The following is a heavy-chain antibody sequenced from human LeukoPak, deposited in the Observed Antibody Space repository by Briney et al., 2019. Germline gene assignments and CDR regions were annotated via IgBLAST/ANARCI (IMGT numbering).Heavy chain of an antibody. CDR1: GYTLTGYY. V-gene: IGHV1-2*02. Sequence: ASVKVSCKASGYTLTGYYMHWVRQAPGQGLEWMGWINPNSGGTNYAQKFQGRVTMTRDTSISTAYMELSRLRSDDTAVYYCARDRYYYDSSGYYFRWGQGTLVTVSS. J-gene: IGHJ4*02. CDR3: ARDRYYYDSSGYYFR. CDR2: INPNSGGT. D-gene: IGHD3-22*01.